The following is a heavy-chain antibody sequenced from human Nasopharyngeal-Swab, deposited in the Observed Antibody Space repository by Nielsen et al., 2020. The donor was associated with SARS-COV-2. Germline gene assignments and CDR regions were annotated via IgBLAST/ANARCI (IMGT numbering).Heavy chain of an antibody. CDR1: GFTFSDYY. D-gene: IGHD2-15*01. Sequence: GGSLRLSCAASGFTFSDYYMSWIRQAPGKGLEWVSYISSSSSYTNYADSVKGRFTISRDNAKNSLYLQMNSLRAEDTAVYYCARVAWDIVVVVAAGAPVYWGQGTLVTVSS. CDR3: ARVAWDIVVVVAAGAPVY. J-gene: IGHJ4*02. V-gene: IGHV3-11*05. CDR2: ISSSSSYT.